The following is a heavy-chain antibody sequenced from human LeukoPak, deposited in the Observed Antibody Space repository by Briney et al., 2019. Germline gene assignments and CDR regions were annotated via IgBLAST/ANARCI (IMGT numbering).Heavy chain of an antibody. V-gene: IGHV1-2*02. Sequence: ASVKVSCKASGYTFTGYYMHWVRQAPGQGLEWMGWINPNSGGTNYAQKFQDRVTMTRDTPISTAYMELSRLRSDDTAVYYCAIRYYDILTGLDYWGQGTLVTVSS. D-gene: IGHD3-9*01. CDR2: INPNSGGT. CDR3: AIRYYDILTGLDY. J-gene: IGHJ4*02. CDR1: GYTFTGYY.